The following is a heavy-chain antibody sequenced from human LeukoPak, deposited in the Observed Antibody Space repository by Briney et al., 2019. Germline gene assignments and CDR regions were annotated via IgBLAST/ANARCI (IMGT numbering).Heavy chain of an antibody. CDR2: IRYDGSNK. J-gene: IGHJ4*02. Sequence: GGSLRLSCAASGFTFSNDAMTWVRQAPGKGLEWVAFIRYDGSNKYYADSVKGRFTISRDNSKNTLYLQMNSLRAEDTAVYYCANRGAGNYYDSSGYPHYWGQGTLVTVSS. CDR3: ANRGAGNYYDSSGYPHY. D-gene: IGHD3-22*01. CDR1: GFTFSNDA. V-gene: IGHV3-30*02.